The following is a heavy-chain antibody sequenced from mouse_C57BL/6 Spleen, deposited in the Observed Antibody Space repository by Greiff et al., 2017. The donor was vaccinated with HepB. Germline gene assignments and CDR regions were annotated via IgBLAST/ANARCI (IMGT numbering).Heavy chain of an antibody. D-gene: IGHD1-1*01. V-gene: IGHV1-22*01. CDR3: ANPYGSSWDYFDY. J-gene: IGHJ2*01. CDR2: INPNNGGT. Sequence: VQLQQSGPELVKPGASVKMSCKASGYTFTDYNMHWVKQSHGKSLEWIGYINPNNGGTSYNQKFKGKATLTVNKSSSTAYMELRSLTSEDSAVYYCANPYGSSWDYFDYWGQGTTLTVSS. CDR1: GYTFTDYN.